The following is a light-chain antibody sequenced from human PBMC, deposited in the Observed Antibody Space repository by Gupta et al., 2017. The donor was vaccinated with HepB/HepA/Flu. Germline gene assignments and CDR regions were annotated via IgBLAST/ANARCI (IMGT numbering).Light chain of an antibody. V-gene: IGKV1-39*01. Sequence: DIQMTQSXSSLSASXGDRVTITCRASQSISSYLNWYQQKPGKAPKLLIYAASSLQSGVPSRFSGSGSGTDFTLTISSLQPEDFATYYCQQSYSTPRTFGQGTKVEIK. J-gene: IGKJ1*01. CDR1: QSISSY. CDR2: AAS. CDR3: QQSYSTPRT.